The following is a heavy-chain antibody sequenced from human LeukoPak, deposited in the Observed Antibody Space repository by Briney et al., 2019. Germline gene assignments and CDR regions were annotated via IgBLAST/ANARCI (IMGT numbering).Heavy chain of an antibody. CDR2: INHSGST. V-gene: IGHV4-34*01. Sequence: SETLSLTCAVYGGSFSGYYWSWIRQPPGKGLEWIGEINHSGSTNYNPSLKSRVTISVDTSKNQFSLKLSSVTAADTAVYYCAGLCCGRAGPTGLPLDYWGQGTLVTVSS. CDR1: GGSFSGYY. CDR3: AGLCCGRAGPTGLPLDY. D-gene: IGHD1-1*01. J-gene: IGHJ4*02.